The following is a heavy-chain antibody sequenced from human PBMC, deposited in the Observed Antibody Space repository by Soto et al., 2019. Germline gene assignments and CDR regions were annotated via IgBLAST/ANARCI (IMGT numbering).Heavy chain of an antibody. CDR2: ISSSSGYI. CDR1: GFTFSSYS. V-gene: IGHV3-21*04. D-gene: IGHD3-22*01. J-gene: IGHJ4*02. Sequence: PWGSLRLSCAASGFTFSSYSMNWVRQAPGKGLEWVSCISSSSGYIYYADSVKGRFTISRDNAKNSLYLQMNSLRAEDTAIYYCGKYESSSYYYSVFDYWGQGALVTVSS. CDR3: GKYESSSYYYSVFDY.